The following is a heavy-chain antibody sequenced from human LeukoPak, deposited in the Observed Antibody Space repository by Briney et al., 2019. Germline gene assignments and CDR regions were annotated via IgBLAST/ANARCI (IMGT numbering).Heavy chain of an antibody. CDR3: ARSLVVVAAFFGFDP. CDR1: GYTFTSYY. CDR2: INPSGGST. J-gene: IGHJ5*02. Sequence: ASVKVSCKASGYTFTSYYMHWVRQAPGQGLEWMGIINPSGGSTSYAQKFQGRVTMTRDMSTSTVYMELSSLRSEDTAVYYCARSLVVVAAFFGFDPWGQGALVTVSS. D-gene: IGHD2-15*01. V-gene: IGHV1-46*01.